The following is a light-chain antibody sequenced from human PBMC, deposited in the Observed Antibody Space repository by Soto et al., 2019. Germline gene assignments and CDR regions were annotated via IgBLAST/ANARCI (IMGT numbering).Light chain of an antibody. CDR3: MQATHSYT. CDR1: QSLVSSDGNTY. CDR2: KVS. V-gene: IGKV2-30*01. J-gene: IGKJ2*01. Sequence: DVVMTQSPLSLPVTLGQPASISCRSSQSLVSSDGNTYLNWFQQRPGQSPRRLIYKVSNRDSGVPDRFSGSGSGTDFTLKISRVEAEDVGVYYCMQATHSYTFGQGTKLEVK.